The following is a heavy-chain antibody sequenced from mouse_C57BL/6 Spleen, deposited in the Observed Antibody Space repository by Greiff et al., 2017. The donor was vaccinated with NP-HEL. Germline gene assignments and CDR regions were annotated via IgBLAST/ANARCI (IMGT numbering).Heavy chain of an antibody. CDR2: IDPSDSET. Sequence: QVQLKESGAELVRPGSSVKLSCKASGYTFTSYWMHWVKQRPIQGLEWIGNIDPSDSETHYNQKFKDKATLTVDKSSSTAYMQLSSLTSEDSAVYYCARRGWDGWGQGTLVTVSA. CDR1: GYTFTSYW. J-gene: IGHJ3*02. D-gene: IGHD4-1*01. V-gene: IGHV1-52*01. CDR3: ARRGWDG.